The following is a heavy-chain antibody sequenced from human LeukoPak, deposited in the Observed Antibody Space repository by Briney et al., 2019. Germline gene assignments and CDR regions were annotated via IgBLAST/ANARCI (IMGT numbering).Heavy chain of an antibody. V-gene: IGHV4-4*07. J-gene: IGHJ4*02. CDR1: GGSISGYF. CDR3: ARGYYTDKLYYYFDY. D-gene: IGHD2-2*02. CDR2: IYSGGTA. Sequence: SETLSLTCTVSGGSISGYFWSWIRQPAGKGLEWIGRIYSGGTAYYNPSLKSRVTVSVDTSKNQFSLKLTSVTAADTAVYYCARGYYTDKLYYYFDYWGQGTLATVSS.